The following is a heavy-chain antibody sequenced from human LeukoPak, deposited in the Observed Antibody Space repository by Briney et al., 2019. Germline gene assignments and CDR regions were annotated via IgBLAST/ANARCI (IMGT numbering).Heavy chain of an antibody. CDR1: GFCFSNHY. Sequence: RPGGSLRLSCAASGFCFSNHYITWVRQTPGKGLERVGRTRNKAESYKTEYAPSLKGRFTISRDDSKKSLFLHMNSLKTEDTAVYYCARESSIFQVVARSYMDVWGKGTTVTVFS. CDR3: ARESSIFQVVARSYMDV. V-gene: IGHV3-72*01. J-gene: IGHJ6*03. D-gene: IGHD3-3*01. CDR2: TRNKAESYKT.